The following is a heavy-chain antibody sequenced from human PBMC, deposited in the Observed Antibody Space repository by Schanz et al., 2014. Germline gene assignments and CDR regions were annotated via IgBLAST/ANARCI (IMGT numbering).Heavy chain of an antibody. D-gene: IGHD1-1*01. CDR1: GFTFSSNS. Sequence: EVQLVESGGGLVQPGGPLRLSCTASGFTFSSNSMNWVRQAPGKGLEWISYIGSSSSRIDHADSVKGRFTISRDNSKNTLYLQMNSLRAEDTAVYFCAKIERNEDWGQGTLVTVSS. CDR3: AKIERNED. CDR2: IGSSSSRI. V-gene: IGHV3-48*01. J-gene: IGHJ4*02.